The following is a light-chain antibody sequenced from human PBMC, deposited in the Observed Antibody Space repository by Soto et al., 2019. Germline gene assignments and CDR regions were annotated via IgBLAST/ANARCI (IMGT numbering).Light chain of an antibody. Sequence: DIQMTKSPSTLSGSVGDRLTITCRASQIISSWLAWYQQKPGKAPKLLIYEASSLKSGVPARFSGGGSGTDFTLTISSLQPEDFAAYYCQHYNSYSEAFGQGTKVDIK. V-gene: IGKV1-5*03. CDR1: QIISSW. CDR3: QHYNSYSEA. J-gene: IGKJ1*01. CDR2: EAS.